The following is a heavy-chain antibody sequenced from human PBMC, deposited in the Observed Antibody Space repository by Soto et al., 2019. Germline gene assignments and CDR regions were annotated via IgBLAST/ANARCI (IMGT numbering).Heavy chain of an antibody. CDR1: GGSFSGYY. D-gene: IGHD2-2*02. V-gene: IGHV4-34*01. J-gene: IGHJ6*02. CDR3: ARDHHCSSTSCYIGSKYYYYVMDV. Sequence: SDTLSVTCAVYGGSFSGYYWSWIRQPPGKGLEWIGEINHSGSTNYNPSLKSRVTISVDTSKNQFSLKLSSVTAADTAVYYCARDHHCSSTSCYIGSKYYYYVMDVWGPMSTATVSS. CDR2: INHSGST.